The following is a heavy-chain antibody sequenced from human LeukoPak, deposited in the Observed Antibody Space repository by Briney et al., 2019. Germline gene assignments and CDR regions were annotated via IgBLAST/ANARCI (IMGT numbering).Heavy chain of an antibody. Sequence: GGSLRLSCAASGFSFSGYGIHWVRQAPGKGLEWVAFIRYDGSNKYYADSVKGRFTISRDNSKNTLYLQMNSLRAEDTAVYYCAKERDYDILTGYYSYYFDYWGQGTLVTVSS. CDR3: AKERDYDILTGYYSYYFDY. D-gene: IGHD3-9*01. CDR2: IRYDGSNK. J-gene: IGHJ4*02. V-gene: IGHV3-30*02. CDR1: GFSFSGYG.